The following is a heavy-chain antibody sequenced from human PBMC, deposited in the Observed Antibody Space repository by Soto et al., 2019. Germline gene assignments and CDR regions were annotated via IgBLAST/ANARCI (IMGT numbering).Heavy chain of an antibody. CDR3: TASEVRQYWYFNL. Sequence: QVQLVQSGAEVKKFGSSVSVSCKPSGGTFNSYAFSWVRQAPGQGLEWMGGIVPIFNITNFAQKFQDRLTLFADESTATAYMQLGSLRSEDTAVFYCTASEVRQYWYFNLWGRGTQVTVSS. V-gene: IGHV1-69*01. CDR1: GGTFNSYA. J-gene: IGHJ2*01. D-gene: IGHD2-21*02. CDR2: IVPIFNIT.